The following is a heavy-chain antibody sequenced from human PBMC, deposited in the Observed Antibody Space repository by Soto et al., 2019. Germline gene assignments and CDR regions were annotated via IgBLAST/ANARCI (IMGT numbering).Heavy chain of an antibody. D-gene: IGHD6-13*01. CDR2: ISNDGSNT. J-gene: IGHJ4*02. V-gene: IGHV3-30-3*01. CDR1: GFTFSSYA. Sequence: SLRLSCAASGFTFSSYAIQWVRQAPGKGLEGVEVISNDGSNTYYDDSVKDRFTISRDNSKNTLYLQMHSLRAEDTAVYHYEKDQDGRWYEFDNWGQGTLVTVSS. CDR3: EKDQDGRWYEFDN.